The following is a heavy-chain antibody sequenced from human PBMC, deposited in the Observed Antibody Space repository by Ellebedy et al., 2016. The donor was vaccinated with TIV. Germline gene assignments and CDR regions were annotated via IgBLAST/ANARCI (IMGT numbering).Heavy chain of an antibody. CDR3: AREFDDYFFDY. V-gene: IGHV3-33*01. J-gene: IGHJ4*02. Sequence: GESLKISCAASGFTFGSYGMHWVRQAPGKGLEWVAVLWYDGSNKNYADSVKGRFTISRENSKNTVYLQMNSLRAEDTAVYYCAREFDDYFFDYWGQGTLVTVSS. CDR2: LWYDGSNK. CDR1: GFTFGSYG. D-gene: IGHD2-21*02.